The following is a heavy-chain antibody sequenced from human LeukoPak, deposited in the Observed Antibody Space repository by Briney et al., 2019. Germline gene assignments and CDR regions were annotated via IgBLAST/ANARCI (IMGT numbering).Heavy chain of an antibody. CDR2: ISYDGSNK. J-gene: IGHJ4*02. CDR3: AGRLLDC. D-gene: IGHD3-16*01. Sequence: PGGSLRLSCAASGFTFSSYGMHWVRQAPGKGLEWVAVISYDGSNKYYADSVKGRFTISRDNSKNTLYLQMNSLRAEDTAVYYCAGRLLDCWGQGTLVTVSS. CDR1: GFTFSSYG. V-gene: IGHV3-30*03.